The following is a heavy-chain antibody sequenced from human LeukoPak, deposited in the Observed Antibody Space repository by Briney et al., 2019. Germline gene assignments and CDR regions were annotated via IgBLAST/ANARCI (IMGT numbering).Heavy chain of an antibody. D-gene: IGHD5-12*01. CDR1: EYTFTGYY. J-gene: IGHJ4*02. CDR3: ARGRGATITYDC. V-gene: IGHV1-2*02. CDR2: INPNSGAT. Sequence: GASVKVSCKASEYTFTGYYMHWVRQAPGQGLEWMGWINPNSGATSYAQKFQGRVTMTRDTSISTAYMELSRLRSDDTAVYYCARGRGATITYDCWGQGALVTVSS.